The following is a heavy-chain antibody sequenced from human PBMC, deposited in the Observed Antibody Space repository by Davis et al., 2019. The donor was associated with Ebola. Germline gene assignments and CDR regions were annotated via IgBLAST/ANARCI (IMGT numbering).Heavy chain of an antibody. Sequence: PGGSLRLSCAASGFTFSRFGMHWVRQPPGKGLEWVTMISSDGTNKFYSDSLKGRFAISRDNSRNTLFLLMNDLRDEDTGVYYCAKDGWSGGGGGIDQWGQGTLVTVSS. D-gene: IGHD2-15*01. J-gene: IGHJ5*02. CDR2: ISSDGTNK. CDR1: GFTFSRFG. CDR3: AKDGWSGGGGGIDQ. V-gene: IGHV3-30*18.